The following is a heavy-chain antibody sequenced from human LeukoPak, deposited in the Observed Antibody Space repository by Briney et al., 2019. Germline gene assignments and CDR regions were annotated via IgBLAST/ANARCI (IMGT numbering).Heavy chain of an antibody. CDR2: ISGGGGNT. CDR3: AKGLWVENGFDI. CDR1: GFTFSSYA. D-gene: IGHD3-10*01. J-gene: IGHJ3*02. Sequence: PGGSLRLSCAASGFTFSSYAMKWVRQAPGKGLEWVSAISGGGGNTYYADSVQGRFTISRDNSKNTLYLQMNSLRAEDTAVYYCAKGLWVENGFDIWGQGTMVTVSS. V-gene: IGHV3-23*01.